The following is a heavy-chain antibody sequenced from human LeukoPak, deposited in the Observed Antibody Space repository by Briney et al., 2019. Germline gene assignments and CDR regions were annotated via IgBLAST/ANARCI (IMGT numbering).Heavy chain of an antibody. CDR3: ARDVWFGAGRTFDY. CDR1: GVIFSSYA. Sequence: ASVKVSCKASGVIFSSYAITWVRQAPGQGLEWMGGIIPMFGTPNYAQKFQGRVTITADESTNTAYMELSSLTYEDTAMYYCARDVWFGAGRTFDYWGQGTLVTVSS. J-gene: IGHJ4*02. D-gene: IGHD3-10*01. V-gene: IGHV1-69*13. CDR2: IIPMFGTP.